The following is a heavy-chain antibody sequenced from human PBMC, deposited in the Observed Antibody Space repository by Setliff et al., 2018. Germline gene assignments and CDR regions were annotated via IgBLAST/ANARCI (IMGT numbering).Heavy chain of an antibody. CDR2: VLHSGRT. V-gene: IGHV4-38-2*01. J-gene: IGHJ4*02. CDR1: GFSIISNYY. Sequence: PSETLSLTCAVSGFSIISNYYWAWIRQPPGKGLEWIGSVLHSGRTPYNPSLKSRVTISADTSKNQFSLKLPSVTAADTAVYYCARLDTNTYATFDYWGQGTLGPSPQ. CDR3: ARLDTNTYATFDY. D-gene: IGHD5-18*01.